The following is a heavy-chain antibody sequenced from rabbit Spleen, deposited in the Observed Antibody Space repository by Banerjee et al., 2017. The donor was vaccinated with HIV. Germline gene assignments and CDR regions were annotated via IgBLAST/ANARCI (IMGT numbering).Heavy chain of an antibody. CDR3: VRGASNSGYYSL. J-gene: IGHJ4*01. Sequence: QEQLVESGGGLVQPGGSLKLSCKASGFDFSVYGLSWVRQAPGKGLEWIGYIDLLFGTTYYANWVNGRFTISSHNAQNTLYLQLYSLTAADTATYFCVRGASNSGYYSLWGPGTLVTVS. V-gene: IGHV1S47*01. CDR1: GFDFSVYG. D-gene: IGHD1-1*01. CDR2: IDLLFGTT.